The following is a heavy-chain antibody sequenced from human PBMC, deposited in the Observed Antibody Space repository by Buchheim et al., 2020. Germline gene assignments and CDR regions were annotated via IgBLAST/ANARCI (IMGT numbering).Heavy chain of an antibody. CDR3: ARFYSGSSCWDF. J-gene: IGHJ4*02. CDR1: GFTFTGYT. CDR2: ISSSSSTI. Sequence: EVQLVESGGGLVQPGGSLRLSCAASGFTFTGYTMSWVRQAPGKGLEWLSYISSSSSTIHYADSVKGRFTISRDNAKKSLYLQMNTLRAEDTALYYCARFYSGSSCWDFWGQGTL. D-gene: IGHD1-26*01. V-gene: IGHV3-48*01.